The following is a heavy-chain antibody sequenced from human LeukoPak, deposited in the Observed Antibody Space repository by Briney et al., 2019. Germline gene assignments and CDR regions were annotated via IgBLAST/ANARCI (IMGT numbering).Heavy chain of an antibody. J-gene: IGHJ4*02. CDR1: GGSFGGYS. D-gene: IGHD4-17*01. Sequence: SETLSLTCAVYGGSFGGYSWSWIRQPPGRGLEWIGEINHSGSTNYNPSLKSRVTISGDTSKSQFSLKLSSVTAADTAVYYCARLDYGDYVTSRGFDYWGQGTLVTVSS. CDR2: INHSGST. V-gene: IGHV4-34*01. CDR3: ARLDYGDYVTSRGFDY.